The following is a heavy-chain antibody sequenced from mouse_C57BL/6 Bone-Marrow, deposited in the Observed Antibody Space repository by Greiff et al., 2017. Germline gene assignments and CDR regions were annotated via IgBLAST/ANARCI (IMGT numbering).Heavy chain of an antibody. CDR3: TGLHDGYSRGFAY. D-gene: IGHD2-3*01. J-gene: IGHJ3*01. CDR2: IRLKSDNYAT. V-gene: IGHV6-3*01. Sequence: EVQLQQSGGGLVQPGGSMKLSCVASGFTFSNYWMNWVRQSPEKGLEWVAQIRLKSDNYATHYAESVKGRFTISRDDSKSSVCLQMNNLRAEDTGIYYCTGLHDGYSRGFAYWGQGTLVTVSA. CDR1: GFTFSNYW.